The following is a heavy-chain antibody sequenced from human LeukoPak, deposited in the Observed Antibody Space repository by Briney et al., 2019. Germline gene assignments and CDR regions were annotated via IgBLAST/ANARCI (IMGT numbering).Heavy chain of an antibody. CDR1: GGSISSYY. CDR3: ARGFRGSYYKGYFDY. CDR2: IYYSGST. V-gene: IGHV4-59*01. J-gene: IGHJ4*02. D-gene: IGHD3-10*01. Sequence: SETLSLTCTVSGGSISSYYWSWIRQPPGKGLEWNGYIYYSGSTNYNPSLKSRVTISVDTSKNQFSLKLSSVTAADTAVYYCARGFRGSYYKGYFDYWGQGTLVTVSS.